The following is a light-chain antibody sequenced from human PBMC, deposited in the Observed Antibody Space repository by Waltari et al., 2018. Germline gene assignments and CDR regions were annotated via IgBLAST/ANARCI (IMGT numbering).Light chain of an antibody. V-gene: IGKV3-20*01. J-gene: IGKJ1*01. CDR1: QTVGSSS. CDR3: QQHGTLPAT. CDR2: RAS. Sequence: EIVLTPPPGPASLSPGAGVTLSCRASQTVGSSSLAWYQQKPGQAPRLVIYRASRRATGFPDRFSGSGSGTEFSLTISRLEPVDFAVYYCQQHGTLPATFGQGTKVEIK.